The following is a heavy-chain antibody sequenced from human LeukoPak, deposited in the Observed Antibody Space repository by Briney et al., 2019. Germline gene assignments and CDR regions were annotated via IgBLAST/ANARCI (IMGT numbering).Heavy chain of an antibody. D-gene: IGHD3-22*01. CDR1: GGSISSYY. J-gene: IGHJ5*02. CDR2: IYYSGST. V-gene: IGHV4-59*01. CDR3: ARYYDSSGYDSTPPYNWFDP. Sequence: SETLSLTCTVSGGSISSYYWSWIRQPPGKGLEWIGYIYYSGSTNYNPSLKSRVTISVDTSKNQFSLKLSSVTAADTAVYYCARYYDSSGYDSTPPYNWFDPWGQGPWSPSPQ.